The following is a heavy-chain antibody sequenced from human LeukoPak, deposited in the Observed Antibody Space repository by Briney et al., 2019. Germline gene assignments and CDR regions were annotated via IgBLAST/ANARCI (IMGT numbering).Heavy chain of an antibody. D-gene: IGHD4-11*01. V-gene: IGHV3-33*06. J-gene: IGHJ4*02. CDR3: AKDAQRGFDYSNSLEH. Sequence: GRSLRLSCETSGFTFSHHGMHWVHQAPGKGLEWVAVIWSDGTNHYYADSVKGLITISRDNFKKTVSLQMNSLRADVTAVYYCAKDAQRGFDYSNSLEHWGQGTLVTVSS. CDR1: GFTFSHHG. CDR2: IWSDGTNH.